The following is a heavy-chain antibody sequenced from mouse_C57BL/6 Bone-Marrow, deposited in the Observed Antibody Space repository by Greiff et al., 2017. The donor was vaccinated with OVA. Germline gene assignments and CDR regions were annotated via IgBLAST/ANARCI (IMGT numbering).Heavy chain of an antibody. D-gene: IGHD2-12*01. CDR1: GFTFSSYG. CDR2: ISSGGSYT. CDR3: ARNDEGTWFAY. Sequence: DVKLVESGGDLVKPGGSLKLSCAASGFTFSSYGMSWVRQTPDKRLEWVATISSGGSYTYYPDSVKGRFTISRDNAKNTLYLQMSSLKSEDTAMYYCARNDEGTWFAYWGQGTLVTVSA. J-gene: IGHJ3*01. V-gene: IGHV5-6*02.